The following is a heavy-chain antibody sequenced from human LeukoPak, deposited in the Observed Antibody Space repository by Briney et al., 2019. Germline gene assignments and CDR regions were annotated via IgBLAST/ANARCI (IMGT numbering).Heavy chain of an antibody. CDR3: ARFSYYDSSGYYSWYFDY. Sequence: GRSLRLSCAASGFTFSSYAMHWVRQAPGKGLEWVAVISYDGSNKYYADSVKGRFTISRDNSKNTLYLQMNSLRAEDTAVYYCARFSYYDSSGYYSWYFDYWGQGTLVTVSS. D-gene: IGHD3-22*01. CDR1: GFTFSSYA. J-gene: IGHJ4*02. V-gene: IGHV3-30-3*01. CDR2: ISYDGSNK.